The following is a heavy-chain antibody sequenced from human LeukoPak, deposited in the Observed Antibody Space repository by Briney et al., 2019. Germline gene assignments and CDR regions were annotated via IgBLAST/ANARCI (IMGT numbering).Heavy chain of an antibody. CDR3: ARDFPDPGTTGTTGGYFDY. CDR2: FIPILGIA. V-gene: IGHV1-69*04. Sequence: GASVKVSCKASGGTFSSYAISWVRQAPGQGLEWMGRFIPILGIANYAQKFQGRVTITADKSTSTAYMELSSLRSEDTAVYYCARDFPDPGTTGTTGGYFDYWGQGTLVTVSS. J-gene: IGHJ4*02. CDR1: GGTFSSYA. D-gene: IGHD1-1*01.